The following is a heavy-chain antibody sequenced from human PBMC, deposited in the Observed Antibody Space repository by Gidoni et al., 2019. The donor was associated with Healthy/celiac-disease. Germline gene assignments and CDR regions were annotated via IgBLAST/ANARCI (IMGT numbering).Heavy chain of an antibody. CDR1: GFTFSSYA. CDR3: AKTIVVVVAAFNWFDP. D-gene: IGHD2-15*01. Sequence: EVQLVESGGGLVQPGGSLRLPCAASGFTFSSYAMSWVRQAPGKGLEWVSASSGSGGSTYYADSVKGRFTISRDNSKNTLYLQMNSLRAEDTAVYYCAKTIVVVVAAFNWFDPWGQGTLVTVSS. V-gene: IGHV3-23*04. CDR2: SSGSGGST. J-gene: IGHJ5*02.